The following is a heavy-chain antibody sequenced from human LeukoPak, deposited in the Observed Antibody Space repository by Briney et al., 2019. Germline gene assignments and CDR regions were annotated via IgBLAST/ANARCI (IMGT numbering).Heavy chain of an antibody. J-gene: IGHJ4*02. CDR1: GGTFSSYA. CDR3: ARDGGQWPDY. Sequence: GASVKVSCKASGGTFSSYAISWVRQAPGQGLEWMGWISAYNGNTNYAQKLQGRVTMATDTSTSTAYMELRSLRSDDTAMYYCARDGGQWPDYWGQGTLVTVSS. V-gene: IGHV1-18*01. CDR2: ISAYNGNT. D-gene: IGHD6-19*01.